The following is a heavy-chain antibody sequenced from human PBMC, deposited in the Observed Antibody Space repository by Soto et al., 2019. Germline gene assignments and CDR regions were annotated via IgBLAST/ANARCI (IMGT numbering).Heavy chain of an antibody. CDR2: IYTSGST. D-gene: IGHD3-3*01. CDR3: ARGPYYDFWSGYYFDY. CDR1: GGSIRSYY. V-gene: IGHV4-4*07. Sequence: ASETLSPTSTVSGGSIRSYYWSWIRQPAGKGLEWIGRIYTSGSTNYNPSLKSRVTMSVDTSRNQFSLKLSSVTAADTAVYYCARGPYYDFWSGYYFDYWGQGTLVTVSS. J-gene: IGHJ4*02.